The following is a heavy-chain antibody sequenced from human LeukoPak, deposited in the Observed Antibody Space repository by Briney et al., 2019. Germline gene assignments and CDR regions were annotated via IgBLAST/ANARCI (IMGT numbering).Heavy chain of an antibody. Sequence: PGGSLRLSRAASGFTFSSYSMNWVRQAPGKGLEWVSSISSSSSYIYYADSVKGRFTISRDNAKNSLYLQMNSLRAEDTAVYYCASYERITMVRGVIPPPGNWFDLWGQGTLVTVSS. J-gene: IGHJ5*02. CDR2: ISSSSSYI. D-gene: IGHD3-10*01. V-gene: IGHV3-21*01. CDR3: ASYERITMVRGVIPPPGNWFDL. CDR1: GFTFSSYS.